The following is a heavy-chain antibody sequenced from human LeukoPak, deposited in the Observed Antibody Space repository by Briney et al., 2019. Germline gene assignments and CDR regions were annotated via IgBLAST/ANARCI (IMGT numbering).Heavy chain of an antibody. D-gene: IGHD2-21*02. CDR1: GFIGSSYY. CDR3: AKDSYIVVVTAEYFDY. J-gene: IGHJ4*02. V-gene: IGHV3-53*01. Sequence: GGSLRLSCVASGFIGSSYYMTWVRQAPGRGLEWVSVIYSGGSTYYADSVKGRFAISRDNTKNTLYLQMNSLRAEDTAVYYCAKDSYIVVVTAEYFDYWGQGTLVTVSS. CDR2: IYSGGST.